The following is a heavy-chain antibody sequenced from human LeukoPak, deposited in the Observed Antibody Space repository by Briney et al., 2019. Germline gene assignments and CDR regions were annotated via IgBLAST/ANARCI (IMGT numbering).Heavy chain of an antibody. Sequence: GPSRKISCKGSGYYFPTYLLGWVRQMPGKGLEWMGIINPHDSDTSNSPSFQGQVTRPVDKSINTAYLQWSSLKASDTAMYYCARRRIVGSGWYYGALDIWGQGTMVTVSS. CDR2: INPHDSDT. J-gene: IGHJ3*02. D-gene: IGHD6-19*01. CDR1: GYYFPTYL. CDR3: ARRRIVGSGWYYGALDI. V-gene: IGHV5-51*01.